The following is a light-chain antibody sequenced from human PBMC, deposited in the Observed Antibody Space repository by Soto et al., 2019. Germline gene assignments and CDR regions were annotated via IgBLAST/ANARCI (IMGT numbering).Light chain of an antibody. CDR2: SAS. CDR3: QQPYSVPLT. Sequence: DIQMTQSPSSLSASVGDRVTITCRASQTISVYLNWYQQKPGRAPDVLIYSASTRRSGVPSRFSGSGSGTDFTLTITSLQPEDFATYYCQQPYSVPLTFGGGTKVDIK. V-gene: IGKV1-39*01. J-gene: IGKJ4*01. CDR1: QTISVY.